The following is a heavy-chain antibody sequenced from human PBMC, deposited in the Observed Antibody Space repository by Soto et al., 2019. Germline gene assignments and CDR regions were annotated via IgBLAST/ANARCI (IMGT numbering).Heavy chain of an antibody. Sequence: EVHLVESGGDFVQPGGSLRLSCSASGFPFTKYAMHWVRQVPGKGLEYLSAISGNGDNTYYADSVQGRFTVSRDNSNSTLYLHMTSLRPEDTALYYCVKEIFGVVLMHVLHIWGQGTMVTVSS. CDR2: ISGNGDNT. CDR3: VKEIFGVVLMHVLHI. J-gene: IGHJ3*02. CDR1: GFPFTKYA. D-gene: IGHD3-3*01. V-gene: IGHV3-64D*06.